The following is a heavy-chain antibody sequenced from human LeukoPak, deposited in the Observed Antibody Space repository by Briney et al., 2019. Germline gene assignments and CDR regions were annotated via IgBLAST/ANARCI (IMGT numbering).Heavy chain of an antibody. J-gene: IGHJ5*02. D-gene: IGHD2-2*01. CDR2: INHSGST. Sequence: SETLSLTCAVYGGSFSGYYWSWFRQPPGKGLEWIGEINHSGSTNYNPSLKSRVTISVDTSKHQFSLKLSSVTAADTAVYYCARGLGDCSSTSCHGGNWFDPWGQGTLVTVSS. CDR1: GGSFSGYY. V-gene: IGHV4-34*01. CDR3: ARGLGDCSSTSCHGGNWFDP.